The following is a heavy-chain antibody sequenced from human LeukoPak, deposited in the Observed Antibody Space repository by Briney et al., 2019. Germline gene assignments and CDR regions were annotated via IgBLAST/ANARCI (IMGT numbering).Heavy chain of an antibody. CDR3: ARRQYDFWSGYPRPFDY. J-gene: IGHJ4*02. Sequence: TSETLSLTCTVSGGSISSSSYYWGWIRQPPGKGLERIGSLYYSGSTYYNPSLKSRVTISVDTSKNQFSLKLSSVTAADTAVYYCARRQYDFWSGYPRPFDYWGQGTLVTVSS. D-gene: IGHD3-3*01. CDR1: GGSISSSSYY. V-gene: IGHV4-39*01. CDR2: LYYSGST.